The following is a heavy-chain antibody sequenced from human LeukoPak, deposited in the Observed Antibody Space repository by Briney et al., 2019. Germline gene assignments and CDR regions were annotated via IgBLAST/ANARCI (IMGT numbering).Heavy chain of an antibody. V-gene: IGHV3-21*01. J-gene: IGHJ4*02. CDR3: ARDLLWESDILTGFTHYFDS. Sequence: GGSLRLSCAASGFTFSSFSMNWVRQAPGKGLEWVSSISTSSSYIYYADSVKGRFTISRDNAKNSLFLQINSLRAEDTAVYYCARDLLWESDILTGFTHYFDSWGQGTLVTVSS. CDR2: ISTSSSYI. CDR1: GFTFSSFS. D-gene: IGHD3-9*01.